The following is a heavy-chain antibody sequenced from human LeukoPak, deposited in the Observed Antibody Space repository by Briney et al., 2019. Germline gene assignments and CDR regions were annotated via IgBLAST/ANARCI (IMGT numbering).Heavy chain of an antibody. V-gene: IGHV1-46*01. CDR1: GYTFTSYY. Sequence: ASVKVSCKASGYTFTSYYMHGVRQPLGQGLEWMGIINPSGGSTSYAQKFQGRVTMTRDTSTSTVYMELSSLRSEDTAVYYCARGASVVTPTDYWGQGTLVTVSS. D-gene: IGHD4-23*01. CDR2: INPSGGST. J-gene: IGHJ4*02. CDR3: ARGASVVTPTDY.